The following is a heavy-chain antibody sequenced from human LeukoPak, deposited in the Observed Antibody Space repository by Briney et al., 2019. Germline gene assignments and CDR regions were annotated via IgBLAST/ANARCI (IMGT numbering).Heavy chain of an antibody. CDR3: AKGSKAVAHSPVDY. J-gene: IGHJ4*02. CDR1: GGSISSYY. CDR2: IYSGGST. D-gene: IGHD6-19*01. Sequence: ETLSLTCTVSGGSISSYYWSWVRQAPGKGLEWVSVIYSGGSTYYADSVKGRFTISRDNAKNSLYLQMNSLRAEDMALYYCAKGSKAVAHSPVDYWGQGTLVTVSS. V-gene: IGHV3-53*05.